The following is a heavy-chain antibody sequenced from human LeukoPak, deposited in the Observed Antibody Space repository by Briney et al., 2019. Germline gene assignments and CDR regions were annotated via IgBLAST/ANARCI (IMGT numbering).Heavy chain of an antibody. V-gene: IGHV4-34*01. D-gene: IGHD6-13*01. Sequence: SETLSLTCAVYGGSFSGYYWSWIRQPPGKGLEWIGEINHSGSTNYNPSLKSRVTISVDTSKNQFSLKLSSVTAADTAVYYCARGNYSSSWFYYYYYMDVWGKGTTVTISS. CDR2: INHSGST. J-gene: IGHJ6*03. CDR3: ARGNYSSSWFYYYYYMDV. CDR1: GGSFSGYY.